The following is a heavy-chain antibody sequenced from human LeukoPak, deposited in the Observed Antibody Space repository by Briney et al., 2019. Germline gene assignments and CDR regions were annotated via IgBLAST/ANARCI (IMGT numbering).Heavy chain of an antibody. J-gene: IGHJ5*02. Sequence: SETLSLTCAVSGYSISSGYYWGWIRQPPGKGLEWIGSIYHSGSTYYNPSLKSRVTISVDTSKNQFSLKLSSVTAADTAVCYCARGGIAAAQRINWFDPWGQGTLVTVSS. CDR3: ARGGIAAAQRINWFDP. CDR2: IYHSGST. V-gene: IGHV4-38-2*01. D-gene: IGHD6-13*01. CDR1: GYSISSGYY.